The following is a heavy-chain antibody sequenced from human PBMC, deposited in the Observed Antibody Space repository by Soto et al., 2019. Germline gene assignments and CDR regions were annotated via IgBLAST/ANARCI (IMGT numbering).Heavy chain of an antibody. D-gene: IGHD3-16*01. J-gene: IGHJ5*02. CDR3: ARVPLGGPFRWWFAP. CDR2: ITPIFGTA. Sequence: SVKVSCKASGGTFSSYAISWVRQAPGQGLEWMGGITPIFGTANYAQKFQGRVTITADESTSTAYMELSSLRSEDTAVDYCARVPLGGPFRWWFAPGGQGTLVTVSS. CDR1: GGTFSSYA. V-gene: IGHV1-69*13.